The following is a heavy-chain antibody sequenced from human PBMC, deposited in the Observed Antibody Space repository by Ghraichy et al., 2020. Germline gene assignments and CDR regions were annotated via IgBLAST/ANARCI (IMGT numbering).Heavy chain of an antibody. V-gene: IGHV4-34*01. Sequence: SETLSLTCAVYGGSFSGYYWSWIRQPPGKGLEWIGEINHSGSTNYNPSLKSRVTISVDTSKNQFSLKLSSVTAADTAVYYCARGGGSSWYSAFDYWGQGTLVTVSS. CDR2: INHSGST. D-gene: IGHD6-13*01. CDR1: GGSFSGYY. J-gene: IGHJ4*02. CDR3: ARGGGSSWYSAFDY.